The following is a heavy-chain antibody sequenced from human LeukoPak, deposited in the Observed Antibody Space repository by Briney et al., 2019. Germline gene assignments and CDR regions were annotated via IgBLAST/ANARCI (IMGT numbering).Heavy chain of an antibody. D-gene: IGHD2-8*01. V-gene: IGHV4-34*01. CDR1: GGSFSGYY. CDR2: INHSGST. J-gene: IGHJ6*03. Sequence: SETLSLTCAVYGGSFSGYYWSWIRQPPGKGLEWIGEINHSGSTNYNPSLKSRVTISVGTSKNQFSLKLGSVTAADTAVYYCARANMVYAIRYYYYYMDVWGKGTTVTVSS. CDR3: ARANMVYAIRYYYYYMDV.